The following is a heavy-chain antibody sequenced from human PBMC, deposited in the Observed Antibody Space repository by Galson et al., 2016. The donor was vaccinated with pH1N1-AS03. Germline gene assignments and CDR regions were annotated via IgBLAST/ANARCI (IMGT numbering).Heavy chain of an antibody. J-gene: IGHJ3*02. Sequence: TLSLTCSVSGGSISSGGNYWTWIRQHSGKGLEWIGYIYDSGRSYYNPSLKSRLTISVDTSKNQLSLKLRSVTAADTAVYYCSRGGVMVPTNLEAFDIWGQGTMVTVSS. D-gene: IGHD5-12*01. CDR3: SRGGVMVPTNLEAFDI. CDR1: GGSISSGGNY. CDR2: IYDSGRS. V-gene: IGHV4-31*03.